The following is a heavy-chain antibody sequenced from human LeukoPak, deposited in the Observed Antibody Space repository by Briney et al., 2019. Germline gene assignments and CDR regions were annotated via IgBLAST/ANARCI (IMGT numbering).Heavy chain of an antibody. J-gene: IGHJ6*02. D-gene: IGHD2-2*01. CDR1: GGSFSGYY. CDR2: INHSGST. Sequence: PSETLSLTCAVYGGSFSGYYWSWIRQPPGKGLEWIGEINHSGSTNYNPSLKSRVTISLDTSKNQFSLKLSSVTAADTAAYYCARHAEVPAATDYYYYGMDVWGQGTKVTVSS. CDR3: ARHAEVPAATDYYYYGMDV. V-gene: IGHV4-34*01.